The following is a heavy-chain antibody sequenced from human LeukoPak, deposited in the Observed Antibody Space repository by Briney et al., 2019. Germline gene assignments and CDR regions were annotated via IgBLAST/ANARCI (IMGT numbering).Heavy chain of an antibody. D-gene: IGHD2/OR15-2a*01. CDR2: INPNSGGT. V-gene: IGHV1-2*02. J-gene: IGHJ4*02. Sequence: ASVKVSCKASGYTFTAYYVYWVRQAPGQGLEWMGWINPNSGGTNYAQKFQGRVTMTRDTSISTAYMELSRLTSDDTAVYYCARVSLTAQYLLDYWGQGTLVTVS. CDR3: ARVSLTAQYLLDY. CDR1: GYTFTAYY.